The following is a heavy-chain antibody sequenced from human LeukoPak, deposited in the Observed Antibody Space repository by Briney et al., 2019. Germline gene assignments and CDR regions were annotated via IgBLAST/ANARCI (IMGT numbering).Heavy chain of an antibody. CDR1: GFTFSGSA. J-gene: IGHJ4*02. V-gene: IGHV3-74*01. CDR2: INSDGSST. CDR3: ARDPTYYDILTGCFDY. Sequence: GGSLRLSCAASGFTFSGSAMHWVRQAPGKGLVWVSRINSDGSSTSYADSVKGRFTISRDNAKNTLYLQMNSLRAEDTAVYYCARDPTYYDILTGCFDYWGQGTLVTVSS. D-gene: IGHD3-9*01.